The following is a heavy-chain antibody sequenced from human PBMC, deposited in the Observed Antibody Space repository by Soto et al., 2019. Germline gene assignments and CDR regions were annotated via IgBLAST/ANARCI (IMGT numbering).Heavy chain of an antibody. V-gene: IGHV4-31*03. CDR1: GGSISSGGYY. CDR3: ASVYGSGTKGAFDI. CDR2: SYYSGST. Sequence: SETLSLTCTVSGGSISSGGYYWSWIRQHPGKGLEWIGYSYYSGSTYFNPSLKSRVTISLDTSKNQFSLKLSSVTAADTAVYYCASVYGSGTKGAFDIWGQGTMVTVSS. J-gene: IGHJ3*02. D-gene: IGHD3-10*01.